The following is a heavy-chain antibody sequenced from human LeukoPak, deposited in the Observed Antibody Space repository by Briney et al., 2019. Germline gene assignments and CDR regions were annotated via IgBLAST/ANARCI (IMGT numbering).Heavy chain of an antibody. D-gene: IGHD2-21*02. CDR3: ARDGAYCGGDCYPNYYYYYGMDV. CDR2: ISAYNGNT. CDR1: GYTFTSYG. J-gene: IGHJ6*02. V-gene: IGHV1-18*01. Sequence: ASVKVSCKASGYTFTSYGISWVRQAPGQGLEWMGWISAYNGNTNYAQKLQGRVIMTTDTSTSTAYMELRSLRSDDTAVYYCARDGAYCGGDCYPNYYYYYGMDVWGQGTTVTVSS.